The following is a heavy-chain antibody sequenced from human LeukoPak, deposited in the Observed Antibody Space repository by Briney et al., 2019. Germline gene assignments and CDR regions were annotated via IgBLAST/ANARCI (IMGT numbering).Heavy chain of an antibody. CDR1: GGSISSSNW. J-gene: IGHJ4*02. CDR2: SGST. V-gene: IGHV4-4*02. Sequence: SETLSLTCVVSGGSISSSNWWSWVRQPPGKGLEWIGYSGSTNYNPSLKSRVTISVDTSKNQFSLKLSSVTAADTAVYYCARDDDPFDYWGQGTLVTVSS. CDR3: ARDDDPFDY. D-gene: IGHD3-3*01.